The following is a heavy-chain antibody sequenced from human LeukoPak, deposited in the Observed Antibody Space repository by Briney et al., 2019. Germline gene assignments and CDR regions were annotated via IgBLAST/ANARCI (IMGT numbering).Heavy chain of an antibody. J-gene: IGHJ6*03. V-gene: IGHV4-39*07. Sequence: SETLSLTCTVSGGSISSGGYYWSWIRQHPGKGLEWIGEINHSGSTNYNPSLKSRVTISVDTSKNQFSLKLSSVTAADTAVYYCGGSEAYYYYMDVWGKGTTVTVSS. CDR1: GGSISSGGYY. D-gene: IGHD2-15*01. CDR2: INHSGST. CDR3: GGSEAYYYYMDV.